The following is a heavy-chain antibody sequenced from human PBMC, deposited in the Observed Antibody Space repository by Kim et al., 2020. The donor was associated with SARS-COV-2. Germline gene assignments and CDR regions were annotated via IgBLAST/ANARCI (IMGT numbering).Heavy chain of an antibody. V-gene: IGHV4-59*01. D-gene: IGHD2-15*01. CDR1: GGPISSSY. Sequence: SETLSLTCTVSGGPISSSYCNWIRQPPGKALEWIGYVYHTGSTKYNPSLKSRVTISLDTSKNQFSLNLSSATAADTAVYYCATGAGWQIDYWGQGTLVTVPS. CDR3: ATGAGWQIDY. J-gene: IGHJ4*02. CDR2: VYHTGST.